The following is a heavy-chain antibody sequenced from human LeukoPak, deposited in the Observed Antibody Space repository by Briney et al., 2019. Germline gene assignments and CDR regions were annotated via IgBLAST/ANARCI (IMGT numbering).Heavy chain of an antibody. D-gene: IGHD6-19*01. V-gene: IGHV3-74*03. Sequence: GGSLRLSCAASGFTLSSYWMHWVRQAPGKGLVWVSRINSDGGNTMYADSVKGRFTISRDNAKNTLYLQMNSLRVEDTAVYYCARVHGSGSPFDYWGQGTLVTVSS. CDR2: INSDGGNT. CDR3: ARVHGSGSPFDY. J-gene: IGHJ4*02. CDR1: GFTLSSYW.